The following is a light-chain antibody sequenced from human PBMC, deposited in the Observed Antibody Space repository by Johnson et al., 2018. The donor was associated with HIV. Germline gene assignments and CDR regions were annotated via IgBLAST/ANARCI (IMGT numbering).Light chain of an antibody. Sequence: QSVLTQPPSVSAAPGQKVTISCSGSSSNIGNNYVSWYQQLPGTAPKLLIFENNKRPSGIPDRFSGSKSGTSATLGITGLQTGDEADYYCGTWDNSLTAGVVGTGTKVTVL. CDR2: ENN. V-gene: IGLV1-51*02. CDR3: GTWDNSLTAGV. J-gene: IGLJ1*01. CDR1: SSNIGNNY.